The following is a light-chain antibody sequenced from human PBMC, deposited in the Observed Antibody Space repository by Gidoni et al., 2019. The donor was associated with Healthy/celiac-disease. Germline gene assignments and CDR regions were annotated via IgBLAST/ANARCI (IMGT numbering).Light chain of an antibody. J-gene: IGLJ2*01. CDR2: EGS. Sequence: QSSLTPPASESGSPGQSITISCTGTSSDVGSYNLVSWYQQHPGKAPKLMIYEGSKRPSGVSNRFSGSKSGNTASLTISGLQAEDEADYYCCSYAGSSTLVVFGGGTKLTVL. CDR1: SSDVGSYNL. CDR3: CSYAGSSTLVV. V-gene: IGLV2-23*01.